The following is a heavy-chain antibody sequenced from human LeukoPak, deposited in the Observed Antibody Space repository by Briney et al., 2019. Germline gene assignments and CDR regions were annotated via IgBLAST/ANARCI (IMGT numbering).Heavy chain of an antibody. D-gene: IGHD6-19*01. CDR1: GFTFISYA. Sequence: PGGSLRLSCAASGFTFISYAMSWIRPAPGKGLEGVSAISGSGGSTYYADSVKGRFTISRDNSQNPLYPQMNSLRAEDTAVYYCAKGQRVPLRSSSGGTDYYCAMDVWGQGTTVTVSS. CDR2: ISGSGGST. J-gene: IGHJ6*02. V-gene: IGHV3-23*01. CDR3: AKGQRVPLRSSSGGTDYYCAMDV.